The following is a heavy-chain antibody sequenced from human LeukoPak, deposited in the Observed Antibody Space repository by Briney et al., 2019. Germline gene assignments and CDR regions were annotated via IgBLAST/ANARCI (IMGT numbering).Heavy chain of an antibody. CDR3: ARGRSYYRYYFDY. V-gene: IGHV4-34*01. CDR2: INHSGST. CDR1: GGSFSGYY. D-gene: IGHD1-26*01. Sequence: SETLSLTCAVYGGSFSGYYWSWIRQPPGKGLEWIGEINHSGSTNYNPSLKSRVTTSVDTSKNQFALKLSSVTAADTAVYYCARGRSYYRYYFDYWGQGTLVTVSS. J-gene: IGHJ4*02.